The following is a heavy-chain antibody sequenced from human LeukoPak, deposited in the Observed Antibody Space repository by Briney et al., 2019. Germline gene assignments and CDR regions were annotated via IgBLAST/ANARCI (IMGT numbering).Heavy chain of an antibody. V-gene: IGHV4-59*08. Sequence: PSETLSLTCTVSGGSISSYYWSWIRQPLGKGLEWIGYIFYSGSTNYNPSLKSRVTISVDTSKNQFSLKLSSVTAADTAVYYCARGGTMTTVPLWGQGTLVTVSS. CDR2: IFYSGST. CDR3: ARGGTMTTVPL. CDR1: GGSISSYY. D-gene: IGHD4-17*01. J-gene: IGHJ4*02.